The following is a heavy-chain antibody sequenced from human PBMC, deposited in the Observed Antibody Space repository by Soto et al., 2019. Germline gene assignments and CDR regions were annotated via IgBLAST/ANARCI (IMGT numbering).Heavy chain of an antibody. J-gene: IGHJ5*02. V-gene: IGHV4-31*03. D-gene: IGHD6-6*01. CDR1: CGSISSGGYH. CDR3: ARDMRYSSSPGWFDP. Sequence: SETLSLTCTVSCGSISSGGYHWSWIRQHPGKGLEWIGYIYYSGSTYYNPSLKSRVTISVDTSKNQFSPKLSSVTAADTAVYYGARDMRYSSSPGWFDPWGQGTLVTVSS. CDR2: IYYSGST.